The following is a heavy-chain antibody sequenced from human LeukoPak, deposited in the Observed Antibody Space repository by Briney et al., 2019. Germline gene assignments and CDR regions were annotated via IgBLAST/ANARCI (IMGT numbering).Heavy chain of an antibody. CDR2: ISPYNGNT. Sequence: ASVKVSFKASGYIFSSYGISWVRQAPGQGLEWMGWISPYNGNTNYAQKLQGRVTMTTDTSTSTAYMELRSLRSDDTAVYYCARAPLERDSKNYYVFDYWGQGTLVTVSS. D-gene: IGHD3-10*02. J-gene: IGHJ4*02. V-gene: IGHV1-18*01. CDR1: GYIFSSYG. CDR3: ARAPLERDSKNYYVFDY.